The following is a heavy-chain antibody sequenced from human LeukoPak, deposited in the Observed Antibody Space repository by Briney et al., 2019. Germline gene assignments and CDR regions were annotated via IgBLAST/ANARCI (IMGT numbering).Heavy chain of an antibody. CDR3: VRGDEIDY. V-gene: IGHV3-30*02. J-gene: IGHJ4*02. D-gene: IGHD3-16*01. CDR2: IRYDGSSE. Sequence: GGSLRLSCVASGFSLSRSSMHRVRQAPGKGLEWVAFIRYDGSSENYSDSVKGRVIISRDMSKNTLYLQMKRLETEDTAVYYCVRGDEIDYWGQGTLVTVSS. CDR1: GFSLSRSS.